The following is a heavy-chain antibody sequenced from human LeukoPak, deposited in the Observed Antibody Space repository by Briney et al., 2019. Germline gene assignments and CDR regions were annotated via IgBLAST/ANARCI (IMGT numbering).Heavy chain of an antibody. Sequence: ASVKVSCKASGYTFTSYGISWVRQAPGQGLEWMGWISAYNGNTNYAQKLQGRVTMTTDTSTSTAYMELRSLRSDDTAVYYCARLGSSSTWLLNFDYWGQGTLVTVSS. CDR1: GYTFTSYG. CDR3: ARLGSSSTWLLNFDY. D-gene: IGHD6-13*01. J-gene: IGHJ4*02. CDR2: ISAYNGNT. V-gene: IGHV1-18*01.